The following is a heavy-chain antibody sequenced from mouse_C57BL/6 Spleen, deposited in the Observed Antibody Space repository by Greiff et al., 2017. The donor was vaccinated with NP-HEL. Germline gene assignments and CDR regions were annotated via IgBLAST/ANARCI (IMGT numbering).Heavy chain of an antibody. Sequence: EVMLVESGGGLVKPGGSLKLSCAASGFTFSDYGMHWVRQAPEKGLEWVAYISSGSSTIYYADTVKGRFTISRDNAKNTLFLQMTRLRSEDTAMYYCAREDWDWFAYWGQGTLVTVSA. J-gene: IGHJ3*01. D-gene: IGHD4-1*01. CDR2: ISSGSSTI. V-gene: IGHV5-17*01. CDR1: GFTFSDYG. CDR3: AREDWDWFAY.